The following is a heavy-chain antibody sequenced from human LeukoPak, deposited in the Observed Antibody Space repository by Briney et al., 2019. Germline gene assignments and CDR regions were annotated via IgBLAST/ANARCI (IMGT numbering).Heavy chain of an antibody. J-gene: IGHJ4*02. V-gene: IGHV4-59*11. CDR1: GGSISSHY. CDR2: IYYSGST. CDR3: ARLDWNDYYFDY. Sequence: SETLSLTCTVSGGSISSHYWSWIRQPPGKGLEWIGYIYYSGSTNYNPSLKSRVTISVDTSKNQFSLKLSSVTAADTAVYYCARLDWNDYYFDYWGQGTLVTVSS. D-gene: IGHD1-1*01.